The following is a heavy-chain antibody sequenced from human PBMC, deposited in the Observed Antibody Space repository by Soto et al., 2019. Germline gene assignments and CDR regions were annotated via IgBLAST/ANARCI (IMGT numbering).Heavy chain of an antibody. CDR2: IYYSGST. V-gene: IGHV4-39*01. CDR1: GGSISSSSYY. J-gene: IGHJ4*02. D-gene: IGHD3-22*01. Sequence: QLLESGPGLVKPSETLSLTCTVSGGSISSSSYYWGWIRQPPGKGLEWIGSIYYSGSTYYNPSLKSRVTISVDTSKNQFSLKLSSVTAADTAVYYCARSYYYDSSGYYYYWGQGTLVTVSS. CDR3: ARSYYYDSSGYYYY.